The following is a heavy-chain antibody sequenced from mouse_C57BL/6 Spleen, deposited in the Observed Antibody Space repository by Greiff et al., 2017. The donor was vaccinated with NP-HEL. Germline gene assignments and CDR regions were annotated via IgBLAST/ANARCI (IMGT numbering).Heavy chain of an antibody. V-gene: IGHV1-7*01. CDR3: ARVEHNGLTHDSAMDY. Sequence: VQLQQSGAELAKPGASVKLSCKASGYTFTSYWMHWVKQRPGQGLEWIGYINPSSGYTKYNQKFKDKATLTADKSSSTAYLQLSSLTYDDSAVFFSARVEHNGLTHDSAMDYWGQGTSVTVSS. CDR1: GYTFTSYW. CDR2: INPSSGYT. J-gene: IGHJ4*01. D-gene: IGHD6-1*01.